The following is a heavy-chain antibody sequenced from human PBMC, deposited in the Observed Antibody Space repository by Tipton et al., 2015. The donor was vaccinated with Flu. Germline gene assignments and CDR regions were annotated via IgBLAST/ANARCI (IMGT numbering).Heavy chain of an antibody. CDR3: ARHGGSTSSFDL. D-gene: IGHD6-6*01. CDR1: GYTFSNDW. V-gene: IGHV5-51*01. Sequence: QLVQSGAEVKKAGESLKISCKGSGYTFSNDWIGWVRQRPGKGLEWMGIVYPGDSDTRSSPSFQGQVTISVDKSISTAYLQWSSLKASDTAIYYCARHGGSTSSFDLWGQGTLVTVSS. J-gene: IGHJ4*02. CDR2: VYPGDSDT.